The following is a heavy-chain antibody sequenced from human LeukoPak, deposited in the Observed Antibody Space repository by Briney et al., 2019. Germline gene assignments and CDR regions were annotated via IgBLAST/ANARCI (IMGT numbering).Heavy chain of an antibody. CDR3: ARDCSGGSCYGGVLDN. Sequence: SETLSLTCTVSGDSISSSYWSWIRQPAGKGLEWIGRIYISGYTNYNPSLKSRVTMSVDTSKNQFSLNVRSVTAADTAVYYCARDCSGGSCYGGVLDNWGQGTLVTVSS. V-gene: IGHV4-4*07. CDR1: GDSISSSY. CDR2: IYISGYT. D-gene: IGHD2-15*01. J-gene: IGHJ4*02.